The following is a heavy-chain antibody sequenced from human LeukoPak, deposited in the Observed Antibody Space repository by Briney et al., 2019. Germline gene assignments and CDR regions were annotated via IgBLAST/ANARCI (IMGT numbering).Heavy chain of an antibody. CDR3: ARGPRRVGYVGIDNWFDP. CDR2: MNPNSGKT. Sequence: ASVKVSCKASGYSFTSYDINWVRQATGQGLEWMGWMNPNSGKTGYAQKFQGRVTMTRNTSISTAYMELSSLRSEDTAVYYCARGPRRVGYVGIDNWFDPWGQGTLVTVSS. J-gene: IGHJ5*02. CDR1: GYSFTSYD. D-gene: IGHD5-12*01. V-gene: IGHV1-8*01.